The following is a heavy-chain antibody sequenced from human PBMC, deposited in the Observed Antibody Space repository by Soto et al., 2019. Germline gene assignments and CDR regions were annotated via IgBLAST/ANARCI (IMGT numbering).Heavy chain of an antibody. D-gene: IGHD3-10*01. J-gene: IGHJ6*04. CDR1: GDNFKKNV. CDR2: TIPALGKT. CDR3: ARGPFRHSAMDV. Sequence: SVKVSCKTSGDNFKKNVFTWVRQAPVQGLEWMGGTIPALGKTHYIQKFQDRVTITVDDCTRTAYMEVRDLTSEDTAIYYCARGPFRHSAMDVWGKGTTVTFSS. V-gene: IGHV1-69*10.